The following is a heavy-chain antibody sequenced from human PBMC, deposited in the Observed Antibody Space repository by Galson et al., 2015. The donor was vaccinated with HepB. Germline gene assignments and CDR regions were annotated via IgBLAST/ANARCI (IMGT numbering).Heavy chain of an antibody. CDR2: ISAYNGNT. Sequence: SAKVSCKASGYTFTSYGISWVRQAPGQGLEWMGWISAYNGNTNYAQKLQGRVTMTTDTSTSTAYMELRSLRSDDTAVYYCARVPEVRSSWSMWFDPWGQGTLVTVSS. J-gene: IGHJ5*02. CDR1: GYTFTSYG. V-gene: IGHV1-18*04. CDR3: ARVPEVRSSWSMWFDP. D-gene: IGHD6-13*01.